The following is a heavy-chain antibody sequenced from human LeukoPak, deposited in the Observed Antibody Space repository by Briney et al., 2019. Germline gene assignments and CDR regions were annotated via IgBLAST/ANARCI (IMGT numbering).Heavy chain of an antibody. CDR1: GFTVSSNY. J-gene: IGHJ6*02. D-gene: IGHD2-21*01. CDR3: ARLYSWPNYGMDV. V-gene: IGHV3-53*01. CDR2: IYSGGST. Sequence: GGSLRLSCAASGFTVSSNYMSWVRPAPGKGLEWVSVIYSGGSTYYADSVKGRFTIPRDNSKNTLYLQMNSLRAEDTAVYYCARLYSWPNYGMDVWGQGTTVTVSS.